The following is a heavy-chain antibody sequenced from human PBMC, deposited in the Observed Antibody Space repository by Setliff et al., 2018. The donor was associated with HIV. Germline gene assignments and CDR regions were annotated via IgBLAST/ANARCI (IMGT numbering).Heavy chain of an antibody. CDR2: ISSDGSNK. J-gene: IGHJ4*02. CDR3: ASEDYDFLTGYRGGSPGNY. D-gene: IGHD3-9*01. Sequence: GGSLRLSCAASRFTFSIFAMHWVRQAPGKGLEWVAFISSDGSNKYYADSVQGRFTISRDNSKNTLYLQMKSLRIEDTAVYYCASEDYDFLTGYRGGSPGNYWGQGTLVTVSS. V-gene: IGHV3-30*03. CDR1: RFTFSIFA.